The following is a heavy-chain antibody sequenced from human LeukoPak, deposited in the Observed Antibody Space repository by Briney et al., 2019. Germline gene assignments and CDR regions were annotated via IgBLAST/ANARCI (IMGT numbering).Heavy chain of an antibody. CDR3: AKDMYDLWYYFDY. J-gene: IGHJ4*02. D-gene: IGHD3-3*01. CDR2: ISGSGGST. CDR1: GFTFSSYA. V-gene: IGHV3-23*01. Sequence: QSGGSLRLSCAASGFTFSSYAMNWVRQAPGKGLEWVSAISGSGGSTHYADSVKGRFTISRDNSKNTLYLQMNSLRAEDTAVYYCAKDMYDLWYYFDYWGQGTLVTVSS.